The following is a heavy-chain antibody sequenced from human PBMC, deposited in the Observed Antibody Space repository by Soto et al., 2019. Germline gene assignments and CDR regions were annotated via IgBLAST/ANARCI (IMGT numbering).Heavy chain of an antibody. CDR3: ASQYGEYAHFDS. V-gene: IGHV4-31*03. Sequence: SETLSLTCTVSGGSIRSGGYYWNWIRQHPEKGLEWIGYIYYSGSAYYNPSLKSRVMISLDTSKNQFSLILTSVTAADTAVYFCASQYGEYAHFDSWGQGTLVT. CDR1: GGSIRSGGYY. D-gene: IGHD4-17*01. CDR2: IYYSGSA. J-gene: IGHJ4*02.